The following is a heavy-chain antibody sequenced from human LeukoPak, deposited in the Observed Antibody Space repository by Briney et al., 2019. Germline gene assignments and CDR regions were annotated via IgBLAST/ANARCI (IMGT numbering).Heavy chain of an antibody. D-gene: IGHD3-22*01. CDR3: TRDSTVDTMTSEY. Sequence: PGGSLRLSCTASGFTFGDYAMSWVRQAPGKGLEWVGFIRSKAYGGTTEYAASVKGRFTISRDDSKSIAYLQMNSLKTEDTAVYYCTRDSTVDTMTSEYWGQGTLVTVSS. CDR2: IRSKAYGGTT. CDR1: GFTFGDYA. J-gene: IGHJ4*02. V-gene: IGHV3-49*04.